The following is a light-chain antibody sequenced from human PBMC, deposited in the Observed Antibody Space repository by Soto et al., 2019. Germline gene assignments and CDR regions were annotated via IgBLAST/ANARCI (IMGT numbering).Light chain of an antibody. CDR3: QQSYTTPQT. CDR2: AAS. Sequence: DIQMTXXXXSLSASVGERVTITCRASQSISSYLNWYQQKPGKAPKLLIYAASSLQSGVPSRFSGSGSGTDFTLTISSLQPEDFATYYCQQSYTTPQTFGQGTKVDIK. J-gene: IGKJ2*01. V-gene: IGKV1-39*01. CDR1: QSISSY.